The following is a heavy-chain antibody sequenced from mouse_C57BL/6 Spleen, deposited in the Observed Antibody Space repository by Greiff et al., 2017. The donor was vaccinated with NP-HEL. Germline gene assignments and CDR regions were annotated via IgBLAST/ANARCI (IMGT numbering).Heavy chain of an antibody. CDR1: GFSLTSYA. CDR2: IWTGGGT. CDR3: ARNYYGSSYVVDAMDY. D-gene: IGHD1-1*01. V-gene: IGHV2-9-1*01. J-gene: IGHJ4*01. Sequence: VQLKESGPGLVAPSQSLSITCTVSGFSLTSYAISWVRQPPGKGLEWLGVIWTGGGTNYNSALKSRLIISKDNSKSQVFLKMNSLQTDDTASDYCARNYYGSSYVVDAMDYWGQGTSVTVSS.